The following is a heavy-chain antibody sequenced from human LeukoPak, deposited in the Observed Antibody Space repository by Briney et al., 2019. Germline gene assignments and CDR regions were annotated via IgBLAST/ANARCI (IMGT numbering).Heavy chain of an antibody. Sequence: GESLKTSCKGSGYSFTSYWIGWVRQMPGKGLEWMGIIYPGDSDTRYSPSFQGQVTISADKSISTAYLQWSSLKASDTAMYYCAKTANYYYYYMDVWGKGTTVTVSS. V-gene: IGHV5-51*01. CDR3: AKTANYYYYYMDV. CDR2: IYPGDSDT. J-gene: IGHJ6*03. D-gene: IGHD2-21*02. CDR1: GYSFTSYW.